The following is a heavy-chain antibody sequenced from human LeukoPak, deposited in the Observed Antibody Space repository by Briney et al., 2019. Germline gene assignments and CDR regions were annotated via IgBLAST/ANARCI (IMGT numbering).Heavy chain of an antibody. D-gene: IGHD6-19*01. CDR2: IHPSGTT. CDR1: GGSISSCY. V-gene: IGHV4-4*07. J-gene: IGHJ4*02. CDR3: ARETEVPGGRSWDF. Sequence: SDTLSLTCTVSGGSISSCYWTWIRQPAGKGLEWIGRIHPSGTTNHNPSLKSRLIMSLDMSNNQFSLKVRSVTAADTAVYYCARETEVPGGRSWDFWGQGTLVTVSS.